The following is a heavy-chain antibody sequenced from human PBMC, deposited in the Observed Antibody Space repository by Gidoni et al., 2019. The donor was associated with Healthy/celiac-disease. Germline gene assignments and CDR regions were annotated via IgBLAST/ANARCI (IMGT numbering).Heavy chain of an antibody. Sequence: EVQLVESGGGLVQPGGSLRLSCAASGFTFSSYWMHWVRHAPGKGLVWVSRINSDGSSTSYADSVKGRFTISRDNAKNTLYLQMNSLRAEDTAVYYCARDESYYDFWSGSSLPIYYFDYWGQGTLVTVSS. D-gene: IGHD3-3*01. V-gene: IGHV3-74*01. J-gene: IGHJ4*02. CDR3: ARDESYYDFWSGSSLPIYYFDY. CDR1: GFTFSSYW. CDR2: INSDGSST.